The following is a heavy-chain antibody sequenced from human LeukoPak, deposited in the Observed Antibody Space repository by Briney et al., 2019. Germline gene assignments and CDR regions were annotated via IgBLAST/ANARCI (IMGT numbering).Heavy chain of an antibody. D-gene: IGHD5-18*01. Sequence: SETLSLTCSVSGDSISSFYWNWIRQSPGRGLEWIGNIHYSGSSIYNPSLRSRVTMSVDTSKNQFSLKLSSVTAADTAVYYCASHSHNWFDPWGQGTLVTVSS. CDR2: IHYSGSS. J-gene: IGHJ5*02. CDR3: ASHSHNWFDP. V-gene: IGHV4-59*12. CDR1: GDSISSFY.